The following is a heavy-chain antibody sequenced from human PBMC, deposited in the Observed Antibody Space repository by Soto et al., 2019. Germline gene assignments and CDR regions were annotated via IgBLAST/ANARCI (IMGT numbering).Heavy chain of an antibody. D-gene: IGHD2-8*01. CDR2: INPSGGST. V-gene: IGHV1-46*01. J-gene: IGHJ4*02. CDR3: ARGGTPAGIVLMVYAAGPFDY. CDR1: GYAFTSYY. Sequence: ASVKVSCKASGYAFTSYYMHWVRQAPGQGLEWMGIINPSGGSTSYAQKFQGRVTMTRDTSTSTVYMELSSLRSEDTAVYYCARGGTPAGIVLMVYAAGPFDYWGQGTLVTVSS.